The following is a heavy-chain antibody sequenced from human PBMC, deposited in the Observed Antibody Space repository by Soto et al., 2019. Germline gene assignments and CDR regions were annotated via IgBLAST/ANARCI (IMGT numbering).Heavy chain of an antibody. V-gene: IGHV1-18*01. D-gene: IGHD6-13*01. CDR2: ISAYNGET. CDR3: ARDAGLSSWYAPPHGMDV. CDR1: GYIFRDYC. J-gene: IGHJ6*02. Sequence: ASVKVSCKASGYIFRDYCISWIRQAPGQGLEWMGYISAYNGETDYSQRLQGRVTMTTDTYINTAYLELRSLRSDDTAVYYCARDAGLSSWYAPPHGMDVWGQGTTVTVSS.